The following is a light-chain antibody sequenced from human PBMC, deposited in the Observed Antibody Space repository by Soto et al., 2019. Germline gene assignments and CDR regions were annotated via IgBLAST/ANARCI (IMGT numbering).Light chain of an antibody. CDR3: QQTSGVPRT. J-gene: IGKJ2*01. CDR1: QSISTF. V-gene: IGKV1-39*01. Sequence: DIQMTQSPSSLSASVGDRVTITCRASQSISTFLNWYQQRPGEAPKLLSYLASNLHSGVPSRFSGSGSGTDFTLTSNSLPPEDFATYFCQQTSGVPRTFGQGNKLEIK. CDR2: LAS.